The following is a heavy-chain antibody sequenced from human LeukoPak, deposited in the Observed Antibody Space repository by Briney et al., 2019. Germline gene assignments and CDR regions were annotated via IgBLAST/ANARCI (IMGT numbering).Heavy chain of an antibody. CDR1: GFTFSNAW. Sequence: GGCLRLSCAASGFTFSNAWMSWVRQAPGKGLEWVANIKQDGSEKYYVDSVKGRFTISRDNAKNSLYLQMNSLRAEDTAVYYCARLRWFGDGSGFDIWGQGTMVTVSS. V-gene: IGHV3-7*01. CDR3: ARLRWFGDGSGFDI. D-gene: IGHD3-10*01. CDR2: IKQDGSEK. J-gene: IGHJ3*02.